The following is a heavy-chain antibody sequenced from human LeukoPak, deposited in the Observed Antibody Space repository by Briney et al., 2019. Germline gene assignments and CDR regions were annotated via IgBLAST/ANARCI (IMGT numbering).Heavy chain of an antibody. Sequence: SQTLSLTPTVPRGSISSSYRSLIRQPAGKSLEWIGRISTSGSTNYNPSLTSRVTMSVDTPKHQFSLKLSSVTAADTAVYYCARDYYYGSGSYWHYYYYGMDVWGQGTTVTVSS. D-gene: IGHD3-10*01. CDR2: ISTSGST. V-gene: IGHV4-4*07. CDR1: RGSISSSY. J-gene: IGHJ6*02. CDR3: ARDYYYGSGSYWHYYYYGMDV.